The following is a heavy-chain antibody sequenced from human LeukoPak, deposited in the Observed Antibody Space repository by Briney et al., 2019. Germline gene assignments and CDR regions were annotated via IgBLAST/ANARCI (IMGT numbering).Heavy chain of an antibody. J-gene: IGHJ4*02. CDR3: ARPVTGDGTAAAQFDY. CDR1: GGTFSSYT. Sequence: SVKVSCKASGGTFSSYTISWVRQAPGQGLEWMGGIIPLFGTPDYAQKFQDRLTITADKSTSTAYMELSSLRSEDTAVYYCARPVTGDGTAAAQFDYWGQGTLVTVSS. V-gene: IGHV1-69*06. CDR2: IIPLFGTP. D-gene: IGHD6-13*01.